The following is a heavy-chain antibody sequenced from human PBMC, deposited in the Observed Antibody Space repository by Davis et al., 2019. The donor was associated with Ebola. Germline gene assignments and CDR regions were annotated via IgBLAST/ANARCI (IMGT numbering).Heavy chain of an antibody. V-gene: IGHV3-9*01. CDR2: ISWNSGSI. CDR3: ARDSGMAFDY. J-gene: IGHJ4*02. D-gene: IGHD3-10*01. CDR1: GFSFDDYA. Sequence: PGGSLRLSCAASGFSFDDYAMHWVRQAPGKGLEWVSSISWNSGSIGYADSVKGRFTISRDNSKNTLYLQMNSLRAEDTAVYYCARDSGMAFDYWGQGTLVTVSS.